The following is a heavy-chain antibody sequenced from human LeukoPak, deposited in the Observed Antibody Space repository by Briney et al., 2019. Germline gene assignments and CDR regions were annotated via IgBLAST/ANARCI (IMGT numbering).Heavy chain of an antibody. CDR2: MNPNSGDT. J-gene: IGHJ5*02. D-gene: IGHD6-13*01. CDR1: GYIFTNYD. CDR3: ARGTGKDLGSTSWSA. Sequence: ASVKVSCKTSGYIFTNYDINWVRQAAGQGLEWMGWMNPNSGDTGYLQKLQGRVTMTRKTSISTAYMELSSLTSEDTAVYYCARGTGKDLGSTSWSAWGQGTLVTVSS. V-gene: IGHV1-8*01.